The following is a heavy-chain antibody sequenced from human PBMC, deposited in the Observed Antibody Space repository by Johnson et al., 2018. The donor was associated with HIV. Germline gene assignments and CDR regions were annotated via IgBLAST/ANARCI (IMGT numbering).Heavy chain of an antibody. CDR1: GFTFSTYG. V-gene: IGHV3-33*03. CDR3: ARSIAAAGTDAFDI. Sequence: QVQLVESGGGVVQPGRSLRLSCAASGFTFSTYGMHWVRQAPGKGLAWVAVMWYDGSNKYYVDSVKGRFTISRDNAKNSLSLQMNSLRAEDTAVYYCARSIAAAGTDAFDIWGQGTMVTVSS. J-gene: IGHJ3*02. D-gene: IGHD6-13*01. CDR2: MWYDGSNK.